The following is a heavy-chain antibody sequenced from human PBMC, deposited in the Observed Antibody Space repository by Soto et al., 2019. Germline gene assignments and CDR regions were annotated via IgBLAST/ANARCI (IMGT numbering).Heavy chain of an antibody. CDR2: IIPIFGTA. CDR1: GGTFSSYA. CDR3: ARGTPDILIGSY. D-gene: IGHD3-9*01. Sequence: RASVKVSCKASGGTFSSYAISCVRQAPGQGLEWMGGIIPIFGTANYAQKFQGRVTITADESTSTAYMELSSLRSEDTAVYYCARGTPDILIGSYWGQGTLVTVSS. V-gene: IGHV1-69*13. J-gene: IGHJ4*02.